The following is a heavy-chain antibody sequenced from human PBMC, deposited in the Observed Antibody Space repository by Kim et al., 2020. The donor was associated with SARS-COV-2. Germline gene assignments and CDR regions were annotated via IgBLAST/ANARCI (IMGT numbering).Heavy chain of an antibody. J-gene: IGHJ4*02. V-gene: IGHV4-34*01. Sequence: SETLSLTCAVYGGSFSGYYWSWIRQPPGKGLEWIGEINHSGSTNYNPSLKSRVTISVDTSKNQFSLKLSSVTAADTAVYYCARRQWRGVGYLGQGTLVTV. CDR1: GGSFSGYY. D-gene: IGHD6-19*01. CDR2: INHSGST. CDR3: ARRQWRGVGY.